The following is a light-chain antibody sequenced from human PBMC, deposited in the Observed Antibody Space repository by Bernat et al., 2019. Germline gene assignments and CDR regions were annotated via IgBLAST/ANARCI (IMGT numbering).Light chain of an antibody. J-gene: IGKJ1*01. V-gene: IGKV1-5*03. Sequence: DIQMTQSPSTLSASVGDRVTMTCRASQNISSWLAWHQQKPGKVPRLLMSKASSLEGGVPSRFSGGGSGAEFTLTISIMQPDDVATDYCQHYATSPGTFGQGTKVDI. CDR2: KAS. CDR3: QHYATSPGT. CDR1: QNISSW.